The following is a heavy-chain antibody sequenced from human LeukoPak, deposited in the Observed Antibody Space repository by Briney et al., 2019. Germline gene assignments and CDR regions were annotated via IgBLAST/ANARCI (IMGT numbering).Heavy chain of an antibody. Sequence: PSETLSLTCGVSGMSLSDYYWTWLRQSPGKGLEWIGEINHRGSTDYNPSLKSRVTISIDTSKDQFSLELRSVTAAGTAIYYCARRALDYDDVAYFYARCSDVWGQGIQVTVSA. V-gene: IGHV4-34*01. CDR2: INHRGST. CDR1: GMSLSDYY. CDR3: ARRALDYDDVAYFYARCSDV. D-gene: IGHD4-17*01. J-gene: IGHJ4*02.